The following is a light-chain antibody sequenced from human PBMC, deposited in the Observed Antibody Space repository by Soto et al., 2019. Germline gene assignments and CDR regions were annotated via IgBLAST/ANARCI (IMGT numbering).Light chain of an antibody. CDR3: QQYGSSTIA. Sequence: EIEWTQSPCTLSLSAGERATLPCRASQSVSSSYLAWYQQKPGQAPRLLIYGASSRATGIPDRFCGSGSGTDVTLTISRLQPEDFEVYYCQQYGSSTIAFGQGTRVEIK. CDR2: GAS. J-gene: IGKJ5*01. CDR1: QSVSSSY. V-gene: IGKV3-20*01.